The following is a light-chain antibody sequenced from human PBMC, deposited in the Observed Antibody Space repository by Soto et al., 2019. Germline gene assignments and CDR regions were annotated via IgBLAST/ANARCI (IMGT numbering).Light chain of an antibody. J-gene: IGKJ1*01. CDR2: DAS. CDR1: QSISSW. CDR3: HPYTSLT. Sequence: VQMTKSHATLSESVGARVTITCRASQSISSWLAWYQQKPGKAPKLLIYDASSLESGVPSRFSGSGSGTEFTLTISSLQPDDLATYYCHPYTSLTFGQGTKVDIK. V-gene: IGKV1-5*01.